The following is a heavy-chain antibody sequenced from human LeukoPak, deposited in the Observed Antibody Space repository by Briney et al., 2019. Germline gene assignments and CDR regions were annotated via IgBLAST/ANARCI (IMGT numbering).Heavy chain of an antibody. CDR2: IKQDGSEK. CDR3: ASNDFWSHFLDY. J-gene: IGHJ4*02. Sequence: GGSLRLSCAASGFTFSTYWMTWVRQAPGKGLEWVANIKQDGSEKYYVDSVKGRFTISRDNAKKSLYLQMNSLRAEDTAVYCCASNDFWSHFLDYRGRGTLVTVSS. D-gene: IGHD3-3*01. CDR1: GFTFSTYW. V-gene: IGHV3-7*01.